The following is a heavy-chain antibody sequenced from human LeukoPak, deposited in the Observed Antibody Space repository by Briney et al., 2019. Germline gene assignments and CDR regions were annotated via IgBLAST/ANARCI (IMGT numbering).Heavy chain of an antibody. CDR1: GFTVSSNY. Sequence: GGSLRLSCAVSGFTVSSNYMSWVRQAAGKGLEWVSTISGFGESTYYADSVKGRFTISRDNSKNTVLMQMNSLRAEDAAAYYCATRGDARGYFALWGRGTLVTVSS. V-gene: IGHV3-23*01. D-gene: IGHD3-16*01. CDR3: ATRGDARGYFAL. CDR2: ISGFGEST. J-gene: IGHJ2*01.